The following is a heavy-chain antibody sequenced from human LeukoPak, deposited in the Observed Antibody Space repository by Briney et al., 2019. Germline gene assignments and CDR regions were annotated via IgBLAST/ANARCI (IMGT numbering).Heavy chain of an antibody. CDR3: ARTTVTTP. D-gene: IGHD4-17*01. J-gene: IGHJ5*02. V-gene: IGHV3-21*01. Sequence: GGSLRLSCAASGFTFSSYSMNWVRQAPGKGLEWVSSISSSSSYIYHADSVKGRFTISRDNAKNSLYLQMNSLRAEDTAVYYCARTTVTTPWGQGTLVTVSS. CDR2: ISSSSSYI. CDR1: GFTFSSYS.